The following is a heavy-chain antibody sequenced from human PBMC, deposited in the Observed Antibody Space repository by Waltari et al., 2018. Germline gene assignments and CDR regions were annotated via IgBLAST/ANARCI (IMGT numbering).Heavy chain of an antibody. V-gene: IGHV1-2*06. J-gene: IGHJ3*01. D-gene: IGHD1-26*01. CDR3: ARGLSWGDV. CDR1: GDSFTVYY. Sequence: QVQLVQSGAEVKKPGASVRVSCKASGDSFTVYYIHRVRQAPGQGLEWMGRVNTSSGATNYAPKFQGRVILTRATSISTAYMDLTGLKSDDTAVYYCARGLSWGDVWGQGAMVTGSS. CDR2: VNTSSGAT.